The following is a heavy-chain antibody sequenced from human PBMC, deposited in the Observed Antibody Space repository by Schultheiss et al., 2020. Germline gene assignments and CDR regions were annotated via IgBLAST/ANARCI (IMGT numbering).Heavy chain of an antibody. D-gene: IGHD6-19*01. J-gene: IGHJ4*02. CDR2: INHSGST. Sequence: SETLSLTCTVSGGSISSYYWSWIRQPPGKGLEWIGEINHSGSTNYNPSLKSRVTISVDKSKNQFSLKLSSVTAADTAVFYCARDRGSSGWYRGEYFDYWGKGTLVTVSS. V-gene: IGHV4-34*01. CDR1: GGSISSYY. CDR3: ARDRGSSGWYRGEYFDY.